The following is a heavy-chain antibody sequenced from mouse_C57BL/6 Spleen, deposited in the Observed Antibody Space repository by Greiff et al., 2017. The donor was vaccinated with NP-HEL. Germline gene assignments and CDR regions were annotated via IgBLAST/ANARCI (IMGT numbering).Heavy chain of an antibody. V-gene: IGHV1-4*01. D-gene: IGHD2-5*01. J-gene: IGHJ2*01. Sequence: VQLQQSGAELARPGASVKMSCKASGYTFTSYTMHWVKQRPGQGLEWIGYINPSSGYTKYNQKFKDKATLTADKSSSTAYMHLSSLTSEDSAVYYCARSRSNYLDYWGQGTTLTVSS. CDR2: INPSSGYT. CDR1: GYTFTSYT. CDR3: ARSRSNYLDY.